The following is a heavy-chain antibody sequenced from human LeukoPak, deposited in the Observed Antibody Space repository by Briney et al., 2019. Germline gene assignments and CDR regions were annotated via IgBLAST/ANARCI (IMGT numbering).Heavy chain of an antibody. CDR2: IYYSGST. V-gene: IGHV4-59*01. CDR1: GGSISSYY. Sequence: PPETLSLTCTVSGGSISSYYWSWIRQPPGKGLEWIGYIYYSGSTNYNPSLKSRVTISVDTSKNQFSLKLSSVTAADTAVYYCARHYGDYRLHYWGQGTLVTVSS. D-gene: IGHD4-17*01. J-gene: IGHJ4*02. CDR3: ARHYGDYRLHY.